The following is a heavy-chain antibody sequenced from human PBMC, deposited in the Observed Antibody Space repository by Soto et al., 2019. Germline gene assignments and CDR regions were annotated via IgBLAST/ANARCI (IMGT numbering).Heavy chain of an antibody. J-gene: IGHJ5*02. CDR1: GYTFTSYY. Sequence: SCKASGYTFTSYYMHWVRQAPGKGLEWISPISGSGFKKYYADSVKGRFTISRDNSKSTVYLELNNLSAEDTAVYHCAKNQGVELVPLATVDWFDPWGQGSVVTVSS. D-gene: IGHD1-26*01. V-gene: IGHV3-23*01. CDR2: ISGSGFKK. CDR3: AKNQGVELVPLATVDWFDP.